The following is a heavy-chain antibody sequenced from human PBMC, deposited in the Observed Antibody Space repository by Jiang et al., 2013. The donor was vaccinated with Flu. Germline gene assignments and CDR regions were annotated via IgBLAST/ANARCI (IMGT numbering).Heavy chain of an antibody. CDR3: AKDRGYSYGLPNDAFDI. Sequence: VISYDGSNKYYADSVKGRFTISRDNSKNTLYLQMNSLRAEDTAVYYCAKDRGYSYGLPNDAFDIWGQGTMVTVSS. V-gene: IGHV3-30*18. D-gene: IGHD5-18*01. J-gene: IGHJ3*02. CDR2: ISYDGSNK.